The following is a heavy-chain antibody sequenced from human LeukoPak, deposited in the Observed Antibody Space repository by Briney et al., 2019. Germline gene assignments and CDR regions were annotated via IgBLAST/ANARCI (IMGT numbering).Heavy chain of an antibody. CDR3: AKDLGYCSSTTCYGFDY. CDR2: ISGGGATT. V-gene: IGHV3-23*01. Sequence: PGGSLRLSCAASGFTVSSNYMSWVRQAPGKGLEWLSSISGGGATTYYADSVKGRFTISRDNSKSTLYLQMNSLRAEDTAFYYCAKDLGYCSSTTCYGFDYWGQGTLVTVSS. CDR1: GFTVSSNY. J-gene: IGHJ4*02. D-gene: IGHD2-2*01.